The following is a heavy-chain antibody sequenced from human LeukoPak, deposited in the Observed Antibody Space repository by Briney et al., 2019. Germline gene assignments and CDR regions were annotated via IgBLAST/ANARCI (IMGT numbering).Heavy chain of an antibody. V-gene: IGHV3-23*01. Sequence: PGGSLRLCCAASGFTFSSYAMSWVRQAPGKGLEWVSAISGSGGSTYYADSVKGRFTISRDNSKNTLYLQMNSLRAEDTAVYYCAKFGPYSGSTLRAFDIWGQGTMVTVSS. CDR1: GFTFSSYA. J-gene: IGHJ3*02. CDR2: ISGSGGST. D-gene: IGHD1-26*01. CDR3: AKFGPYSGSTLRAFDI.